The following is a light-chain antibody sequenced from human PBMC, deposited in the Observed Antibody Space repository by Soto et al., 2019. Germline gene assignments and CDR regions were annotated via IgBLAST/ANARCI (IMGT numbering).Light chain of an antibody. CDR2: DAS. Sequence: EIVLTQSPATLSLSPGERATLSCRASQSVSSYLAWYQQKPGQAPRLLIYDASNRATGIPARFSGSGSETDFTLTISSLEPEDLAVYYCQQRSNWPMYTFGQGTKLEIK. J-gene: IGKJ2*01. CDR3: QQRSNWPMYT. V-gene: IGKV3-11*01. CDR1: QSVSSY.